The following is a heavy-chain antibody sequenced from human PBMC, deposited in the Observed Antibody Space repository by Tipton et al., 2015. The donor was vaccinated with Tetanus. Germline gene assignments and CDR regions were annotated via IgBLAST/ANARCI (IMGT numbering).Heavy chain of an antibody. CDR3: ATESARGNNWFDP. CDR2: ISNRGNS. Sequence: TLSLTCTVSGGSINTGDFLWTWIRQHPRTGLEWIGYISNRGNSYSNPSLKGRVSLSVDKSASQFSLRLTSVTSADSAVYYCATESARGNNWFDPWGQGVLVNVFS. V-gene: IGHV4-31*03. J-gene: IGHJ5*02. CDR1: GGSINTGDFL.